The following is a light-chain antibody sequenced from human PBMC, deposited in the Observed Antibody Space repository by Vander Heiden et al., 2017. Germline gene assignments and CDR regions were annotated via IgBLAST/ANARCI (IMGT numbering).Light chain of an antibody. CDR1: LNISNW. CDR2: DAS. CDR3: QQYNIYY. V-gene: IGKV1-5*01. Sequence: DIQMTQSPSTLSASVGDRVTITCRASLNISNWLAWYQQKPVKAPKLLIYDASSLESGVQSRFSGSGSGTEFTLTSKSLQTDDFATYYVQQYNIYYFGQGTKMAIK. J-gene: IGKJ2*01.